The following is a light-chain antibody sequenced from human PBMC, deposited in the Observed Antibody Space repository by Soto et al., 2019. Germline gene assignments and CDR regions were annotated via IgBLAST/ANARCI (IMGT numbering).Light chain of an antibody. Sequence: DSQMTQSPSSLSAAVGDRVTITCQASQDISNYLNWYQQKPGKAPKLLIYDASNLETGVPSRFSGSGSGTDFSFTISSLQPDDIATYYCQQYDNLPFGGGTKVEIK. CDR1: QDISNY. V-gene: IGKV1-33*01. CDR3: QQYDNLP. J-gene: IGKJ4*01. CDR2: DAS.